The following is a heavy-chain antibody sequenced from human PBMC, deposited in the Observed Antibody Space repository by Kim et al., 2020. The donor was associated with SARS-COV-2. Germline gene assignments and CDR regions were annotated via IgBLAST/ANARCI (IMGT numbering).Heavy chain of an antibody. J-gene: IGHJ4*02. Sequence: TRYSPSVQGQVTISAHKSSRTAYLQWSSLKAEDTAMYYCARLMAVAGIDYWGQGTLVTVSS. D-gene: IGHD6-19*01. CDR2: T. CDR3: ARLMAVAGIDY. V-gene: IGHV5-51*01.